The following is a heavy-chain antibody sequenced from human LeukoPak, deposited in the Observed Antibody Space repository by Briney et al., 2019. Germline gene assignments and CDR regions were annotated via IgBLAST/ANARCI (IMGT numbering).Heavy chain of an antibody. Sequence: GESLKISCTGSGYSITSYWIGGVRQLPRKGLEWVGIIYPGDSDTRYSPSFQGQVTISADKSISTAYLQWSRLKASDTAMYYFARRSFDWHYFDYWGQGTLVTVSS. J-gene: IGHJ4*02. D-gene: IGHD3-9*01. CDR1: GYSITSYW. CDR3: ARRSFDWHYFDY. CDR2: IYPGDSDT. V-gene: IGHV5-51*01.